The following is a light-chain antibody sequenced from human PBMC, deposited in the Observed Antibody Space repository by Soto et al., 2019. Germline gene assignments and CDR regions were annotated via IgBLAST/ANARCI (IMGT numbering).Light chain of an antibody. CDR3: QQYNNWPL. J-gene: IGKJ1*01. V-gene: IGKV3-15*01. CDR2: GAS. CDR1: QSVSSN. Sequence: EIAMTQSPATLSVSPGERATLSCRASQSVSSNLAWYQQKPGQAPRLLIYGASTRATGVPARFSGSGSGTEFTLTISSLQSEDFAVYYCQQYNNWPLFGQRTKVDIK.